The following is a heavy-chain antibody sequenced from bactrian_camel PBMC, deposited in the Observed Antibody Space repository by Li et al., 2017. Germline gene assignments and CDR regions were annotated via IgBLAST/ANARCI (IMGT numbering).Heavy chain of an antibody. CDR2: ISSDGMT. V-gene: IGHV3S26*01. CDR1: AYTYKAYC. D-gene: IGHD6*01. J-gene: IGHJ4*01. CDR3: AAERAGGSWYEGYNF. Sequence: HVQLVESGGGSVQAGGSMRLSCTASHAYTYKAYCMAWFRQAPGKEREGVAVISSDGMTSHADSVKGQFTMSRDNANNTVYLQMNNLKPEDTAVYFCAAERAGGSWYEGYNFWGQGTQVTV.